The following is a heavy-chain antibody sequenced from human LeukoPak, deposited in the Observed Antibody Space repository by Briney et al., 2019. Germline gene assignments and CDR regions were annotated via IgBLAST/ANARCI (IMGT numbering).Heavy chain of an antibody. CDR2: ISGSGGST. Sequence: GGSLRLSCAASGFTFSSYAMSWVRQAPGKGLEWVSSISGSGGSTYHADSVKGRFTISRDNSKNTLYLQMNSLGAEDTAVYYCARGGVLLGTDYWGQGTLVTVSS. CDR1: GFTFSSYA. CDR3: ARGGVLLGTDY. D-gene: IGHD2-8*02. J-gene: IGHJ4*02. V-gene: IGHV3-23*01.